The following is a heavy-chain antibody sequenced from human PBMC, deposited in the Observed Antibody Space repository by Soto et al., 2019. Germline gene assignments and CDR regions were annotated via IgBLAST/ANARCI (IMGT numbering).Heavy chain of an antibody. Sequence: QVQLVQSGAEVKKPGPSVKVSCKASGYTFTRYGISWVRQAPGEGLEWVGWISGYDGNTDYAHKFRGRVTMTTDTSMNTAYMDLRSLRSDDTAVYYCARHNSQWPNWFDPWGQGTPVTVSS. CDR2: ISGYDGNT. D-gene: IGHD1-1*01. CDR3: ARHNSQWPNWFDP. J-gene: IGHJ5*02. V-gene: IGHV1-18*01. CDR1: GYTFTRYG.